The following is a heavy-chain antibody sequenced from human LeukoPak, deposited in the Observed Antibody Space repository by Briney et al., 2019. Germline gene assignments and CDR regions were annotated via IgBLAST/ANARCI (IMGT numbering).Heavy chain of an antibody. V-gene: IGHV3-7*01. Sequence: GGSLRLSCAASGLTFSSYWMSWVRQAPGKGLGWVANIKQDGSEKYYVDSVKGRFTISRDNAKNSLYLQMNSLRAEDTAVYYCARDSSQYCGGDCSPDYWGQGTLVTVSS. CDR2: IKQDGSEK. D-gene: IGHD2-21*01. CDR3: ARDSSQYCGGDCSPDY. J-gene: IGHJ4*02. CDR1: GLTFSSYW.